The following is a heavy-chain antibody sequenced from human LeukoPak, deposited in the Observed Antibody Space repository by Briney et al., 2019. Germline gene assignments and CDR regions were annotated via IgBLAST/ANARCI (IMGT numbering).Heavy chain of an antibody. J-gene: IGHJ4*02. CDR3: ARHETSSSWTSSFDY. D-gene: IGHD6-13*01. CDR1: GGSISSSSYY. V-gene: IGHV4-39*01. Sequence: SETLSLTCTVSGGSISSSSYYWGWIRQPPGKGLEWIGSIYYSGSTYYNPSLKSRVTISVDTSKNQFSLKLSSVTAADTAVYYCARHETSSSWTSSFDYWGQGTLVTVSS. CDR2: IYYSGST.